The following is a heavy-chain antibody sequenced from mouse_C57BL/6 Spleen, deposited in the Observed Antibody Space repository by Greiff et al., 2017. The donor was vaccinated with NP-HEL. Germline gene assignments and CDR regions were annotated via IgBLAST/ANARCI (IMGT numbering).Heavy chain of an antibody. CDR3: ARDRYYGSSYRGYAMDY. D-gene: IGHD1-1*01. Sequence: EVMLVESEGGLVQPGSSMKLSCTASGFTFSDYYMAWVRQVPEKGLEWVANINYDGSSTYYLDSLKSRFIISRDNAKNILYLQMSSLKSEDTATYYCARDRYYGSSYRGYAMDYWGQGTSVTVSS. CDR2: INYDGSST. CDR1: GFTFSDYY. V-gene: IGHV5-16*01. J-gene: IGHJ4*01.